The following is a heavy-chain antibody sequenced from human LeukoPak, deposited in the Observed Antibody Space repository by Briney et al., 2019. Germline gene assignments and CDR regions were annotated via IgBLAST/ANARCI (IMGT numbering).Heavy chain of an antibody. Sequence: ASVTVSCKTSGDTFSTYTISWVRQAPGQGLEWMGRIIPLLAIANYTQKFQGRVTITADKSTSTAFMELSSLRSEDTAVYYCAREPPPADYDDAFDIWGQGTMVTVSS. D-gene: IGHD4-17*01. CDR2: IIPLLAIA. CDR3: AREPPPADYDDAFDI. V-gene: IGHV1-69*10. J-gene: IGHJ3*02. CDR1: GDTFSTYT.